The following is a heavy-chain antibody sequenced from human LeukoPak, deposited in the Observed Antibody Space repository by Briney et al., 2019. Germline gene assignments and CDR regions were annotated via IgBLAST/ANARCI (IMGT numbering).Heavy chain of an antibody. CDR3: ARVGYCSGGSCYSGSGYNWFDP. CDR1: GFTFSSYA. Sequence: PGRSLRLSCAASGFTFSSYAMHWVRQAPGKGLEWVALISYDGSINDYADSVKGRFTISRDNSKNTLYLQMNSLRADDTAMYYCARVGYCSGGSCYSGSGYNWFDPWGQGTLVTVSS. J-gene: IGHJ5*02. V-gene: IGHV3-30*04. CDR2: ISYDGSIN. D-gene: IGHD2-15*01.